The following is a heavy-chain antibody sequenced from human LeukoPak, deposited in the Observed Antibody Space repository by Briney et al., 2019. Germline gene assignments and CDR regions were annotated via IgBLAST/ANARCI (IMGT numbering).Heavy chain of an antibody. V-gene: IGHV4-34*01. CDR2: ISHSGIT. CDR1: GGSFNAYY. J-gene: IGHJ6*03. Sequence: SETLSLTCGVYGGSFNAYYWSWIRQPPGKGLEWIGEISHSGITNYNPSLKSRVTISVDTSNKQFSPKLNSVTAADTAVYYCASISVIHPLGGYYYMDVWGNGTTVTISS. CDR3: ASISVIHPLGGYYYMDV. D-gene: IGHD3-22*01.